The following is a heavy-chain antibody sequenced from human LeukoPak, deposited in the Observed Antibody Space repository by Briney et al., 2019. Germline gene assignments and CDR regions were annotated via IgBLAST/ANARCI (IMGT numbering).Heavy chain of an antibody. J-gene: IGHJ5*02. Sequence: TETLSLTCIVSGGSISTYYWNWIRQTPGKGLEWIGHISYGITEYNPSLKSRVTISVDTSKNQFSLKLTSVTAADTAVYYCARDKAHSYGRYFDPWGQGALVTVSS. CDR1: GGSISTYY. D-gene: IGHD5-18*01. CDR2: ISYGIT. CDR3: ARDKAHSYGRYFDP. V-gene: IGHV4-59*01.